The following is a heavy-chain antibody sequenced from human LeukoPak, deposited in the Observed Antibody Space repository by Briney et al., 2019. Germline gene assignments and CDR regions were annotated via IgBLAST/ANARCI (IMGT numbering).Heavy chain of an antibody. CDR1: GGSISSSSYY. J-gene: IGHJ6*03. V-gene: IGHV4-39*01. CDR2: IYYSGST. Sequence: SETLSLTCTVSGGSISSSSYYWGWTRQPPRKGLEFIGSIYYSGSTYYNASLKSRVTISVDTSKNQFSLKLSSVTAADTAVYYCARQRRGSYYGSGTYMDVWGKGTTVTVSS. D-gene: IGHD3-10*01. CDR3: ARQRRGSYYGSGTYMDV.